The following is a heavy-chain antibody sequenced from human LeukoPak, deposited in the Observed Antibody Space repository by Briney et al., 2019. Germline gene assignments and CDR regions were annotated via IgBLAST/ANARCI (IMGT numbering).Heavy chain of an antibody. V-gene: IGHV4-34*01. J-gene: IGHJ5*02. CDR3: ARNGHSSYRLINNWFDP. CDR1: GGSFSRYY. CDR2: INHSGST. Sequence: PSETLSLTCAVYGGSFSRYYWSWIRQPPGKGLEWIGEINHSGSTNYNPSLKSRVTISVDTSKNQFSLQLSSVTAADTTVYYCARNGHSSYRLINNWFDPWGQGTLVTVSS. D-gene: IGHD6-6*01.